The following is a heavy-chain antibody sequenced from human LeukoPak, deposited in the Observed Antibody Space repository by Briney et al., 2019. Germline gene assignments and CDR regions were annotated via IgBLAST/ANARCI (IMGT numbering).Heavy chain of an antibody. V-gene: IGHV4-34*01. Sequence: SETLSLTCAVYGGSFSGYYWSWLRQPPGKGLEWIGEINHSGSTNYNPSLKSRVTISVDTSKNQFSLKLSSVTAADTAVYYCARARIVGATRPWYFDLWGRGTLVTVSS. D-gene: IGHD1-26*01. J-gene: IGHJ2*01. CDR3: ARARIVGATRPWYFDL. CDR2: INHSGST. CDR1: GGSFSGYY.